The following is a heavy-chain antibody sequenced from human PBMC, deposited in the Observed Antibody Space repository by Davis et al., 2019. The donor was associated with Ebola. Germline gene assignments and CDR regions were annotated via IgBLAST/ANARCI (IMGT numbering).Heavy chain of an antibody. CDR3: ARGTASYYYYYYMDV. J-gene: IGHJ6*03. CDR2: INHSGST. CDR1: GGSFSGYY. Sequence: MPSETLSLTCAVYGGSFSGYYWSWIRQPPGKGLEWIGEINHSGSTNYNPSLKSRVTISVDTSKNQFSLKLSSVTAADTAVYYCARGTASYYYYYYMDVWGKGTTVTVSS. D-gene: IGHD5-18*01. V-gene: IGHV4-34*01.